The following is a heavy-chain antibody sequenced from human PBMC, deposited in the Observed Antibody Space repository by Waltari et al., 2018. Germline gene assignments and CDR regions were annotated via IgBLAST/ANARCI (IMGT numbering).Heavy chain of an antibody. CDR1: GSTLTELS. CDR2: FDPEDGET. J-gene: IGHJ5*02. CDR3: ATLDGSGAYGFDP. Sequence: QVQLVQSGAEVKKPGASVKVSCKVSGSTLTELSMPWVRPAPGKGLYGMGGFDPEDGETIYAQKFQGRVTMTEDTSTDTAYMELSSLRSEDTAVYYCATLDGSGAYGFDPWGQGTLVTVSS. D-gene: IGHD3-10*01. V-gene: IGHV1-24*01.